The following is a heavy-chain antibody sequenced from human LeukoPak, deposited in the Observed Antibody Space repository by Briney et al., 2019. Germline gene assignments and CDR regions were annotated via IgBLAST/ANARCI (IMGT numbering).Heavy chain of an antibody. D-gene: IGHD3-3*01. CDR2: TSANGGST. CDR1: GFTFSSYA. J-gene: IGHJ4*02. CDR3: AKPGPLLTISRAGADY. V-gene: IGHV3-23*01. Sequence: GGSLRLSCAASGFTFSSYAMSWVRQAPGKGLEWVSGTSANGGSTYYADSVKGRFTISRDNSKNTLYLQMNSLRAEDTAVYYCAKPGPLLTISRAGADYWGQGTLVTLSS.